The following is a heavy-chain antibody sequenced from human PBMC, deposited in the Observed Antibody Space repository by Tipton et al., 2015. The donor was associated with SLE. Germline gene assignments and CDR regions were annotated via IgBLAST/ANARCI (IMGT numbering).Heavy chain of an antibody. CDR2: INHGGST. CDR3: ARGVSGSFPYCCMDV. V-gene: IGHV4-34*01. D-gene: IGHD3-10*01. CDR1: GGSLSGYS. J-gene: IGHJ6*03. Sequence: TLSLTCAVYGGSLSGYSWSWIRQPPGKGLEWIGEINHGGSTNYNPSLKSRVAISLDTPKNQFSLRLSSVTAADPAVYYCARGVSGSFPYCCMDVWGRGTTVTISS.